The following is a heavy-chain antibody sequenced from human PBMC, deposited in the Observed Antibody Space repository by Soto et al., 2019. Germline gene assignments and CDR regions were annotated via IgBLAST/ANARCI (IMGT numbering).Heavy chain of an antibody. V-gene: IGHV1-58*01. J-gene: IGHJ4*02. CDR2: IVVGSGNT. CDR1: GFTFTSSA. Sequence: SVKVSCKASGFTFTSSAVQWVRQARGQRLEWIGWIVVGSGNTNYAQKFQERVTITRDMSTSTAYMELSSLRSEDTAVYYCAAGYDFRSGYYHRGFGYWGQGTLVTVSS. CDR3: AAGYDFRSGYYHRGFGY. D-gene: IGHD3-3*01.